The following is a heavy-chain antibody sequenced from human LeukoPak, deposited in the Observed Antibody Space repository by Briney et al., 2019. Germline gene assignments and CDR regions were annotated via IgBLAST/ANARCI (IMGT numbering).Heavy chain of an antibody. CDR3: ARVQDTSGYFYNFDY. J-gene: IGHJ4*02. D-gene: IGHD3-22*01. V-gene: IGHV4-61*05. CDR2: VYYSGST. CDR1: GDSINNNYYY. Sequence: SETLSLSCTVSGDSINNNYYYWGWIRQPPGKGLEWIGYVYYSGSTNYNPSLKSQVTISVDTSKNQFSLNLSSVTAADTAVYYCARVQDTSGYFYNFDYWGQGTLVTVSS.